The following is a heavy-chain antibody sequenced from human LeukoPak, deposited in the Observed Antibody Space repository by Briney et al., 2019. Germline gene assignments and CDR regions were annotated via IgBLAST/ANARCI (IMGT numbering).Heavy chain of an antibody. D-gene: IGHD3-22*01. CDR2: IYYSGST. V-gene: IGHV4-59*01. CDR1: GGSISSYY. CDR3: ARGCRYYYDSSGYCTQFDY. J-gene: IGHJ4*02. Sequence: SETLSLTCTVSGGSISSYYWSWIRQPPGKGLEWIGYIYYSGSTNYNPSLKSRVTISVDTSKNQFSLKLSSVTAADTAVYYYARGCRYYYDSSGYCTQFDYWGQGTLVTVSS.